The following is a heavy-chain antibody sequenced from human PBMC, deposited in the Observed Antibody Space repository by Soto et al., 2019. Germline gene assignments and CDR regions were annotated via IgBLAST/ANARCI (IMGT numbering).Heavy chain of an antibody. CDR1: GGTFSSYT. J-gene: IGHJ5*02. CDR3: ARDLGGNWFDP. D-gene: IGHD1-26*01. V-gene: IGHV1-69*08. CDR2: IIPILGIA. Sequence: QVQLVQSGAEVKKPGSSVKVSCKASGGTFSSYTISWVRQAPGQGLEWTGRIIPILGIANYAQKFQGRVTITADKSTSTAYMELSSLRSEDTAVYYCARDLGGNWFDPWGQGTLVTVSS.